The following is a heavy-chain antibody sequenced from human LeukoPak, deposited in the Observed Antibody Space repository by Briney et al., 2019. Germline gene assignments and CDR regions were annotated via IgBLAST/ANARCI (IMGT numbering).Heavy chain of an antibody. J-gene: IGHJ4*02. D-gene: IGHD3-3*01. CDR1: GFTFSSYA. Sequence: GGSLRLSCAASGFTFSSYAMSWVRQAPGKGLEWVSAISGSGGSTYYADSVKGRFTISRDNTKNTLYLQMNSLRAEDTAVYYCAKGGRATIFGVVIYWGQGTLVTVSS. CDR2: ISGSGGST. CDR3: AKGGRATIFGVVIY. V-gene: IGHV3-23*01.